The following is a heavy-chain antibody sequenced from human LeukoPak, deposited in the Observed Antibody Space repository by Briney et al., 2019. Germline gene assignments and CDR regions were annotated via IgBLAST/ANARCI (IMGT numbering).Heavy chain of an antibody. D-gene: IGHD1-26*01. J-gene: IGHJ4*02. Sequence: GGSLRLCCAASGFTFSSYWMSWVRQAPGKGLEWVANIKQDGSEKYYVDSVKGRFTISRDNAKNSLYLQMNSLKTEDTAVYYCTRDQGSGTPYYFDYWGQGTLVTVSS. CDR1: GFTFSSYW. CDR3: TRDQGSGTPYYFDY. CDR2: IKQDGSEK. V-gene: IGHV3-7*03.